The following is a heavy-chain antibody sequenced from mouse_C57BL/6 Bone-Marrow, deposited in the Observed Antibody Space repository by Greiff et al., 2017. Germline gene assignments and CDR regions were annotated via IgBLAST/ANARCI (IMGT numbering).Heavy chain of an antibody. J-gene: IGHJ2*01. CDR1: GYTFTDYE. CDR3: TRGYVDY. V-gene: IGHV1-15*01. Sequence: QVHVQQSGAELVRPGASVTLSCKASGYTFTDYEMHWVKQTPVHGLEWIGAIDPETGGTAYNQKFKGKAILTADKSSSTAYMELRSLTSEDSAVYYCTRGYVDYWGQGTTLTVSS. CDR2: IDPETGGT.